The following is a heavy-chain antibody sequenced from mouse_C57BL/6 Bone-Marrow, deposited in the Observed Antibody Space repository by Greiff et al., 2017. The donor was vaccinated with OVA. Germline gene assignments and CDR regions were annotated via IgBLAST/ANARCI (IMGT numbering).Heavy chain of an antibody. J-gene: IGHJ4*01. CDR2: IRSKSSNYAT. CDR3: VRDRGRRYAMDY. D-gene: IGHD2-12*01. Sequence: EVQLVASGGGLVQPKGSLKLSCAASGFTFNTYAMHWVRQAPGTGLDWVARIRSKSSNYATYYADSVKDRFTISRDDSQSMLYLQMNNLKTEDTAMYYCVRDRGRRYAMDYWGQGTSVTVSS. CDR1: GFTFNTYA. V-gene: IGHV10-3*01.